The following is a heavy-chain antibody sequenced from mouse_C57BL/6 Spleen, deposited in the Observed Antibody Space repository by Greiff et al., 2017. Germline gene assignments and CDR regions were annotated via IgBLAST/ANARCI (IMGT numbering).Heavy chain of an antibody. J-gene: IGHJ4*01. Sequence: VQLQQSGPELVKPGASVKISCKASGYSFTGYYMNWVKQSPEKSLEWIGEINPSTGGTTYNQKFKAKATLTVDKSYSTAYMQLKSLTSEDSAVYYCARGSNYGYYYAMDYWGQGTSVTVSS. V-gene: IGHV1-42*01. D-gene: IGHD2-5*01. CDR1: GYSFTGYY. CDR3: ARGSNYGYYYAMDY. CDR2: INPSTGGT.